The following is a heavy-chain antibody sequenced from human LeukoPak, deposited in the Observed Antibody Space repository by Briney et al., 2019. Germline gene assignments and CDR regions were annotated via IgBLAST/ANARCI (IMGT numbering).Heavy chain of an antibody. CDR1: GGTFSSYA. Sequence: LVKVSCKASGGTFSSYAISWVRQAPGQGLEWMGGIIPIFGTANYAQKFQGRVTITADESTSTAYMELSSLRSEDTAVYYCARSYRDYYYYYGMDVWGQGTTVTVSS. D-gene: IGHD4-11*01. CDR3: ARSYRDYYYYYGMDV. J-gene: IGHJ6*02. V-gene: IGHV1-69*01. CDR2: IIPIFGTA.